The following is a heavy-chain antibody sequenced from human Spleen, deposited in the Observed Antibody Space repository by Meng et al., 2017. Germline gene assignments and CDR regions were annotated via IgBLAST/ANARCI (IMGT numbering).Heavy chain of an antibody. CDR2: INPKSGDT. D-gene: IGHD6-13*01. CDR1: GYNFPDYY. CDR3: ARDEDISAAGKLFGDY. V-gene: IGHV1-2*06. Sequence: ASVKVSCKPSGYNFPDYYIHWVRRAPGQGLEWMGRINPKSGDTHYAQKFQVRVTMTGDTSISTAYMELSGLRSDDTAMYYCARDEDISAAGKLFGDYWGHGTLVTVSS. J-gene: IGHJ4*01.